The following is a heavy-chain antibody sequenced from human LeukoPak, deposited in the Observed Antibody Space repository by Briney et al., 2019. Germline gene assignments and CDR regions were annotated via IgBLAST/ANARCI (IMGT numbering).Heavy chain of an antibody. CDR2: TYTSGST. CDR3: ARDREVRGVIGWFDP. J-gene: IGHJ5*02. Sequence: SETLSLTCTVSGGSISSYYWSWIRQPAGKGLEWIGRTYTSGSTNYNPSLKSRVTMSVDTSKNQFSLKLSSVTAADTAVYYCARDREVRGVIGWFDPWGQGTLVTVSS. V-gene: IGHV4-4*07. D-gene: IGHD3-10*01. CDR1: GGSISSYY.